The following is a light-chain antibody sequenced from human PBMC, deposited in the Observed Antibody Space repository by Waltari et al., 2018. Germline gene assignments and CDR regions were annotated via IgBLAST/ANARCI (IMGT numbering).Light chain of an antibody. CDR1: QSVGSY. CDR2: DAS. V-gene: IGKV3-11*01. J-gene: IGKJ4*01. Sequence: EIVLTQSPATLSLSPGERATLPCRTSQSVGSYLAWYQQKPGQAPRLLIYDASNRATGIPARFSGSGSGTDFTLTISSLEPEDFALYYCHQRSNWPQLTFGGGTKVEIK. CDR3: HQRSNWPQLT.